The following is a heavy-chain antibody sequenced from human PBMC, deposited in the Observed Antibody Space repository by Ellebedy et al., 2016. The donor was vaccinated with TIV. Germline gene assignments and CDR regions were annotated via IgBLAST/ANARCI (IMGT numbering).Heavy chain of an antibody. CDR3: ARDGGSPGGDYHYSMDV. CDR2: INAHNGDT. D-gene: IGHD3-16*01. Sequence: AASVKVSCKASGYTFTSYSFAWVRQAPGQGLEWMGWINAHNGDTKYAQMLQGRVTMTTDTSTSTAYVELSSLTYEDTAVYYCARDGGSPGGDYHYSMDVWGQGTTVTVSS. V-gene: IGHV1-18*04. CDR1: GYTFTSYS. J-gene: IGHJ6*02.